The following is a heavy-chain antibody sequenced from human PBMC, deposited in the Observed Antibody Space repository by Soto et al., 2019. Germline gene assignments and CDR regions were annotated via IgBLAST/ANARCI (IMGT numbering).Heavy chain of an antibody. D-gene: IGHD3-22*01. CDR3: ARSCPYDSSGYFLFYFQH. J-gene: IGHJ1*01. CDR2: INSDGSST. CDR1: GFTFSSYW. V-gene: IGHV3-74*01. Sequence: PGGSLRLSCAASGFTFSSYWMHWVRQAPGKGLVWVSRINSDGSSTSYADSVKGRFTISRDNAKNTLYLQMNSLRAEDTAVYYCARSCPYDSSGYFLFYFQHWGQGTLVTVSS.